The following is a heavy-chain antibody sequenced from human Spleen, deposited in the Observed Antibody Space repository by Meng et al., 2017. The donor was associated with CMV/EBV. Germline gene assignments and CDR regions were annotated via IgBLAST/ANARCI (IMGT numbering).Heavy chain of an antibody. CDR3: ARARPNYDFWSGWIDY. CDR2: IYYSGST. D-gene: IGHD3-3*01. CDR1: GGSVSSGSYY. J-gene: IGHJ4*02. V-gene: IGHV4-61*01. Sequence: SETLSLTCTVSGGSVSSGSYYWSWIRQPPGKGLEWIGYIYYSGSTNYNPSLKSRVTISVDTSKNQFSLKLSSVTAADTAVYFCARARPNYDFWSGWIDYWGQGALVTVSS.